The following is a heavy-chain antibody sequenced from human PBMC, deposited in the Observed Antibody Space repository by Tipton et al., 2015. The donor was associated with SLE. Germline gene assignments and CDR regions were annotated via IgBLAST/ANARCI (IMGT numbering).Heavy chain of an antibody. CDR2: ISSGGNP. J-gene: IGHJ4*02. Sequence: GSLRLSCAASGFTFSSYDMYWVRHAPGKGLEWVSLISSGGNPYYADSVKGRFTIPRDNSKNTVHLQMNSLRPEDTAVYYCAKENDFWGQGTLVTVSS. V-gene: IGHV3-23*03. CDR1: GFTFSSYD. CDR3: AKENDF.